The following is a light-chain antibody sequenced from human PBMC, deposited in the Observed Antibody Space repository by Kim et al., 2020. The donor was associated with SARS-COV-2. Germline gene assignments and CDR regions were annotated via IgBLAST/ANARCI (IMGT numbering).Light chain of an antibody. CDR1: KLGDKY. CDR3: QAWDSSTVV. V-gene: IGLV3-1*01. Sequence: SYELTQPPSVSVSPGQTASITCSGDKLGDKYACWYQQKPGQSPVLVIYQDSRRPSGIPERFSGSNSGNTATLTISGTQAMDEADDYCQAWDSSTVVFGGGTKVTVL. J-gene: IGLJ2*01. CDR2: QDS.